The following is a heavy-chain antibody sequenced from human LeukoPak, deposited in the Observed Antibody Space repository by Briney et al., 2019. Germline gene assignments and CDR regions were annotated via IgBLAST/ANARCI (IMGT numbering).Heavy chain of an antibody. CDR1: GFTFSSHE. CDR2: IWYDGSNK. CDR3: ARDYVPDYYYYGMDV. Sequence: PGGSLRLSCAASGFTFSSHEMIWVRQAPGKGLEWVAVIWYDGSNKYYADSVKGRFTISRDNSKNALYLQMNSLRAEDTAVYYCARDYVPDYYYYGMDVWGQGTTVTVSS. D-gene: IGHD3-16*01. V-gene: IGHV3-33*08. J-gene: IGHJ6*02.